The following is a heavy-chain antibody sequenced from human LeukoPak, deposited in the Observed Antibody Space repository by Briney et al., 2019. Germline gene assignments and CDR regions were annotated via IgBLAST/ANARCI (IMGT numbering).Heavy chain of an antibody. CDR3: ARGLDPFAHNPFDI. D-gene: IGHD3/OR15-3a*01. V-gene: IGHV1-69*06. Sequence: SVNVSCKASGGTFKSYAITWVRQAPGQGLEWMGQIIPMFGTAEYAQRFQGRVTIVVDKSTTTVHMELSSLRSEDTAVYYCARGLDPFAHNPFDIWGQGTMVTVSS. CDR2: IIPMFGTA. CDR1: GGTFKSYA. J-gene: IGHJ3*02.